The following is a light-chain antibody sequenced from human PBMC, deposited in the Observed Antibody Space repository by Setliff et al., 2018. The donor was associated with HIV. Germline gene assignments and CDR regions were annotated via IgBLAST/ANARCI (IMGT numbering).Light chain of an antibody. CDR1: SSDIGDYNY. J-gene: IGLJ1*01. V-gene: IGLV2-14*03. Sequence: QSALTQPASVSGSPGQSITISCTGTSSDIGDYNYVSWYRQHPGKAPKLIIYDVNNRPSGVSNRFSGSKSGNTASLTISGLQAEDEADYYCSSYTSASAYVFGTGTKVTV. CDR3: SSYTSASAYV. CDR2: DVN.